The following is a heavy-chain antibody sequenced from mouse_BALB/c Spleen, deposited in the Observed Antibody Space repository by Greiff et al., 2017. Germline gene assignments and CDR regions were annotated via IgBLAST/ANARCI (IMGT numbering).Heavy chain of an antibody. V-gene: IGHV5-6-5*01. Sequence: EVQRVESGGGLVKPGGSLKLSCAASGFTFSSYAMSWVRQTPEKRLEWVASISSGGSTYYPDSVKGRFTISRDNARNILYLQMSSLRSEDTAMYYCARVGNYGLYAMDYWGQGTSVTVSS. J-gene: IGHJ4*01. CDR3: ARVGNYGLYAMDY. CDR1: GFTFSSYA. CDR2: ISSGGST. D-gene: IGHD2-1*01.